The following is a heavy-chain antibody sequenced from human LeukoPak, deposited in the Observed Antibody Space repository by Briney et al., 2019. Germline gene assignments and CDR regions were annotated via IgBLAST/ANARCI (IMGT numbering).Heavy chain of an antibody. CDR3: ARHTYYYDSSGYYLYYFDY. CDR1: GGSFSGYY. Sequence: SETLSLTCAVYGGSFSGYYWSWIRQPPGKGLEWIGEINHSGSTNYNPSLKSRVTISVDTSKNQFSLKLSSVTAADTAVYYCARHTYYYDSSGYYLYYFDYWGQGTLVTVSP. J-gene: IGHJ4*02. D-gene: IGHD3-22*01. V-gene: IGHV4-34*01. CDR2: INHSGST.